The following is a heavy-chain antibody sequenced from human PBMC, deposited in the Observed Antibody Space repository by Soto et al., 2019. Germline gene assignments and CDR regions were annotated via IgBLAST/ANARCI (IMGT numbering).Heavy chain of an antibody. J-gene: IGHJ6*02. Sequence: RGSLRLSCSASVFTFSTYWMSWFRQAPGKGLEWVANINRDGSEKYYVDSVRGRFTISRDNARNSLYLQMNTLGAEDTAVYYCARAIYPSNYGYYYYGMDVWGQGTTVTVSS. V-gene: IGHV3-7*01. D-gene: IGHD3-10*01. CDR3: ARAIYPSNYGYYYYGMDV. CDR2: INRDGSEK. CDR1: VFTFSTYW.